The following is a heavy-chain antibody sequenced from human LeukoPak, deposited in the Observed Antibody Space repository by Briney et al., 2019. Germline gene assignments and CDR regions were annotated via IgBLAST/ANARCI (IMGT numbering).Heavy chain of an antibody. V-gene: IGHV6-1*01. CDR3: TRDSSGSASNFDS. D-gene: IGHD3-10*01. J-gene: IGHJ4*02. CDR1: GDSVSSNSAA. Sequence: SQTLSLTCAISGDSVSSNSAAWNWIRQSPSRGLEWLGRTYYRSKWYNDYAVSVKSRITIYPDTSKNQFSLQLNSVTPVAAPEYYCTRDSSGSASNFDSWGQGTLVTVSP. CDR2: TYYRSKWYN.